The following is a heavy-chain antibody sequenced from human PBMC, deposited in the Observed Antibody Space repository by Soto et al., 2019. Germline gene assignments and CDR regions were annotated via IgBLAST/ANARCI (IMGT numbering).Heavy chain of an antibody. CDR2: IIPILGIA. CDR1: GGTFSSYT. D-gene: IGHD5-12*01. J-gene: IGHJ4*02. CDR3: ARDAYSGYDIV. V-gene: IGHV1-69*08. Sequence: QVQLVQSGAEVKKPGSSVKVSCKASGGTFSSYTISWVRQAPGQGLEWMGRIIPILGIANYAQKFQGRVKITADKATSTAYMELSSLRSEDTAVYYCARDAYSGYDIVWGQGTLVTVSS.